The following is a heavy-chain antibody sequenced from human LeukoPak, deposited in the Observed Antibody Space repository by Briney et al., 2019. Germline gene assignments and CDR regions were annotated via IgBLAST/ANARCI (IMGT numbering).Heavy chain of an antibody. J-gene: IGHJ4*02. CDR1: GGSISSYY. CDR3: ARVRDDILTGYLDY. CDR2: IYYSGST. Sequence: SETLSLTCTVSGGSISSYYWSWIRQPPGKGLEWIGYIYYSGSTNYNPSLKSRVTISVDTSKNQFSLKLSSVTAADTAVYYCARVRDDILTGYLDYWGQGTLVTVSS. V-gene: IGHV4-59*01. D-gene: IGHD3-9*01.